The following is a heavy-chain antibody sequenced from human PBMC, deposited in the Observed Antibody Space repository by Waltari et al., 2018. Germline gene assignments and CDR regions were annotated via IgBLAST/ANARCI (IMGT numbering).Heavy chain of an antibody. J-gene: IGHJ5*02. CDR3: ARHIDSIRSA. CDR2: INPKRGAT. Sequence: QVQLVQSGAEVKKPGASVKVSCKASGYTFTDSVIDWVRHAPGQGLEWMGRINPKRGATTYPQKLQGRSTMTRDTSIGTAYRELGSVTSDDTALYYCARHIDSIRSAWGQGTLVTVSS. V-gene: IGHV1-2*06. D-gene: IGHD2-21*01. CDR1: GYTFTDSV.